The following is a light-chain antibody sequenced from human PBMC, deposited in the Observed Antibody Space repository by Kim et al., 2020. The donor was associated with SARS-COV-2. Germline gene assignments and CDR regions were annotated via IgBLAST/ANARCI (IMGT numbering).Light chain of an antibody. CDR2: GAS. CDR3: QQYNNWPPIT. J-gene: IGKJ5*01. V-gene: IGKV3-15*01. Sequence: APGERATSACRASQRVRSNVAWYQQCPGQAPRLLIYGASTRATGIPARFSGSGSGTEFTLTISSLQSEDFAVYYCQQYNNWPPITFGQGTRLEIK. CDR1: QRVRSN.